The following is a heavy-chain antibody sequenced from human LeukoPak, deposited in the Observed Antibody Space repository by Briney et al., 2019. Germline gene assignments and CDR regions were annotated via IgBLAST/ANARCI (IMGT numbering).Heavy chain of an antibody. Sequence: GASVKVSCXASGYSFSYNGINWVRLAPGQGLEWMGWISTYNGNTNYAQKFQGRVTMTTDTSTSTAYMELRSLRSDDTAVYYCARERVGDSGSYHPTDYWGQGTLVTVSS. J-gene: IGHJ4*02. CDR2: ISTYNGNT. V-gene: IGHV1-18*01. CDR3: ARERVGDSGSYHPTDY. CDR1: GYSFSYNG. D-gene: IGHD1-26*01.